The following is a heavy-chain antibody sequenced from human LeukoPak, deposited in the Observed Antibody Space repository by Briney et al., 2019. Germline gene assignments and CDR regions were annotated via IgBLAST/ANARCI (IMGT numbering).Heavy chain of an antibody. Sequence: GASVKVSCKASGYTFTSYGISCVRQAPGQGPECMGWINPYNGNTNYALKVQGRVTMTTDTSTSTAYLELRSLGSDDTAIYYCAREIYGRFDYWGQGTLVTVSS. D-gene: IGHD4-17*01. CDR1: GYTFTSYG. J-gene: IGHJ4*02. CDR2: INPYNGNT. CDR3: AREIYGRFDY. V-gene: IGHV1-18*01.